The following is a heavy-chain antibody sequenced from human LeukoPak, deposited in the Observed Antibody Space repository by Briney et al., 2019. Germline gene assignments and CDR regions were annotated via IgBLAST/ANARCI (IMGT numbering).Heavy chain of an antibody. J-gene: IGHJ6*02. V-gene: IGHV3-30-3*01. D-gene: IGHD6-19*01. CDR1: GFTFSSYA. Sequence: GGSLRLSCAAPGFTFSSYAMHWVRQAPGKGLEWVAVISYDGSNKYYADSVKGRFTISRDNSKNTLYLQMNSLRAEDTAVYYCAREYSSGWYGPMDVWGQGTTVTVSS. CDR2: ISYDGSNK. CDR3: AREYSSGWYGPMDV.